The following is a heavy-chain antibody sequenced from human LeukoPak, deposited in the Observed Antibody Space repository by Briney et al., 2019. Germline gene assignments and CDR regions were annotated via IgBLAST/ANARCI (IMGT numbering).Heavy chain of an antibody. CDR3: ARVPHSYGSNWFDP. D-gene: IGHD5-18*01. J-gene: IGHJ5*02. CDR2: IYTSGST. CDR1: GGSISSYY. Sequence: SETLSLTCTVSGGSISSYYWSWIRQPAGKGLEWIGRIYTSGSTNYNPSLKSRVTMSVDTSKNQFSLKLSSVTAADTAVYYCARVPHSYGSNWFDPWGQGTLVTVSS. V-gene: IGHV4-4*07.